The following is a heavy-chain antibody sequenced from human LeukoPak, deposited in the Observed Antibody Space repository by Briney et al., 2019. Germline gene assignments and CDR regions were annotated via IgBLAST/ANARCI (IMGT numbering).Heavy chain of an antibody. CDR2: ISGSGGST. D-gene: IGHD5-12*01. CDR3: AKTPVATIRYFDY. Sequence: GGSLRLSCVASGFTFRDYYMSWIRRAPGKGLECVSSISGSGGSTYYADSVKGRFTISRDNSKNTLYLQMNSLRAEDTAVYYCAKTPVATIRYFDYWGQGTLVTVSS. J-gene: IGHJ4*02. V-gene: IGHV3-23*01. CDR1: GFTFRDYY.